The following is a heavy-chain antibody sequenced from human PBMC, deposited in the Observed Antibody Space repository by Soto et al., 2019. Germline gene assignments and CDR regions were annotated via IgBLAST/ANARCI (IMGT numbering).Heavy chain of an antibody. CDR2: IIPIFGTA. CDR3: ARARIRDCTNGVCYDWFDP. D-gene: IGHD2-8*01. Sequence: SVKVSCRASGGTFSSYAISWVRQAPGQGLEWMGGIIPIFGTANYAQKFQGRVTITADKSTSTAYMELSSLRSEDTAVYYCARARIRDCTNGVCYDWFDPWGQGTLVTVSS. V-gene: IGHV1-69*06. J-gene: IGHJ5*02. CDR1: GGTFSSYA.